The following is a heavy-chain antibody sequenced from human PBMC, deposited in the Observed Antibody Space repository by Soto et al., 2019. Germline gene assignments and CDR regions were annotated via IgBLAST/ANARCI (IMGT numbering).Heavy chain of an antibody. Sequence: LRLSCTAPGFTFGDYAMSWVRQAPGKGLEWVGFIRSKAYGGTTEYAASVKGRFTISRDDSKSIAYLQMNSLKTEDTAVYYCTAGKLYPSLDYDYWGQGTLVTVSS. J-gene: IGHJ4*02. D-gene: IGHD2-8*01. CDR3: TAGKLYPSLDYDY. V-gene: IGHV3-49*04. CDR2: IRSKAYGGTT. CDR1: GFTFGDYA.